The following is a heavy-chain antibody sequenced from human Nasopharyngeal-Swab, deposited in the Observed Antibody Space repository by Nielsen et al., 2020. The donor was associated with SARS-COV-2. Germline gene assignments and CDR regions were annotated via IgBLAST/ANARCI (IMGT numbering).Heavy chain of an antibody. CDR1: GFTFSSNY. CDR3: AAGVVVPAANNDY. D-gene: IGHD2-2*01. Sequence: GGSLRLSCAASGFTFSSNYMSWVRQAPGKGLEWVSVIYSGGSTYYADSVKGRFTISRDNSKNTLYLQMNSLRAEDTAVYYCAAGVVVPAANNDYWGQGTLVTVSS. CDR2: IYSGGST. V-gene: IGHV3-53*01. J-gene: IGHJ4*02.